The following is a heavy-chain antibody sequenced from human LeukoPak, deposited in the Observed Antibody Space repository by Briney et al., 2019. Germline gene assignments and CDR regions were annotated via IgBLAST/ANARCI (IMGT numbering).Heavy chain of an antibody. CDR2: IYYSGST. Sequence: SETLSLTCTVSGGSISSSSYYWGWIRQPPGKGLEWIGSIYYSGSTYYNPSLKSRVTISVDTSKNQFSLKLSSVTAADTAVYYCASTGYSSGWYKRCGQGTLVTVSS. V-gene: IGHV4-39*01. CDR3: ASTGYSSGWYKR. J-gene: IGHJ4*02. D-gene: IGHD6-19*01. CDR1: GGSISSSSYY.